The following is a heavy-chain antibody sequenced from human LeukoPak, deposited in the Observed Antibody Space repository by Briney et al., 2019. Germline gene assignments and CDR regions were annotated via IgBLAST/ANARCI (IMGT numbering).Heavy chain of an antibody. V-gene: IGHV3-23*01. Sequence: GGSLRLSCAASGFTFSSYAMSWVRQAPGKGLEWVSAISGSGGGTYYADSVKGRFTISRDNSKNTLSLQMNSLRVEDTAIYYCAKDIQLSTWGLGTMVTVSS. CDR3: AKDIQLST. J-gene: IGHJ3*01. CDR2: ISGSGGGT. D-gene: IGHD3-16*02. CDR1: GFTFSSYA.